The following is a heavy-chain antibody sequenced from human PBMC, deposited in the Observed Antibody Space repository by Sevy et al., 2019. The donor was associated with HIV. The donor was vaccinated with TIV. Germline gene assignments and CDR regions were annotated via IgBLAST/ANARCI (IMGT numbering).Heavy chain of an antibody. Sequence: GGSLRLSCVVSGLTFRNYWMSWVRQAPGKGLEWVANINQNGTEIYSVDSVKGRFTFSRDNTKNSVYLQMNSLRAEDTALYYCAINSDYGMDAWGQGTTVTVSS. CDR3: AINSDYGMDA. CDR1: GLTFRNYW. J-gene: IGHJ6*02. D-gene: IGHD4-4*01. V-gene: IGHV3-7*01. CDR2: INQNGTEI.